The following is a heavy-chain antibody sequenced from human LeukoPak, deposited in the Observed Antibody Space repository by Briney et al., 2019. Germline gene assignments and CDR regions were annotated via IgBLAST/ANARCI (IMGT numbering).Heavy chain of an antibody. V-gene: IGHV4-30-4*08. CDR3: ARELVLRYFDWSPMYFDL. J-gene: IGHJ2*01. CDR1: GGSISSGGYY. CDR2: IYYSGST. Sequence: PSETLSLTCTVSGGSISSGGYYWSWIRQHPGKGLEWIGYIYYSGSTYYNPSLKSRVTISVDTSKNQFSLKLSSVTAADTAVYYCARELVLRYFDWSPMYFDLWGRGTLVTVSS. D-gene: IGHD3-9*01.